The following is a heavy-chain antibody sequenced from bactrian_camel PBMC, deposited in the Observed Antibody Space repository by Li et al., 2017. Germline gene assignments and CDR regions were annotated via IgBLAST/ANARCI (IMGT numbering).Heavy chain of an antibody. CDR3: VRDVEYGGTWYSGTSDIGY. CDR1: AYTPANVR. CDR2: VWLDGSIT. J-gene: IGHJ6*01. Sequence: HVQLVESGGSSVQAGGSLRLSCAFDAYTPANVRMAWFRQAPGKGLEWVSRVWLDGSITYCASAKGRFTISRDNAKNTVYLQMNSLKPDDTDVYYCVRDVEYGGTWYSGTSDIGYWGQGTQVTV. D-gene: IGHD6*01. V-gene: IGHV3S6*01.